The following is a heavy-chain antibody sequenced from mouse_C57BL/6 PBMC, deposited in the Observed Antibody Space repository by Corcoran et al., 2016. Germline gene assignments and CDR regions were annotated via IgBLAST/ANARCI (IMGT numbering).Heavy chain of an antibody. V-gene: IGHV1-80*01. D-gene: IGHD1-1*01. J-gene: IGHJ1*03. Sequence: QVQLQQSGAELVKPGASVKISCKASGYAFSSYWMNWVKQRPGKGLEWIGQIYPGDGDTNYNGKFKGKATLTADKSSSTAYMQLSSLTSEDSAVYFCARLNYGSSYAFDVRGTGTTVTVSS. CDR2: IYPGDGDT. CDR3: ARLNYGSSYAFDV. CDR1: GYAFSSYW.